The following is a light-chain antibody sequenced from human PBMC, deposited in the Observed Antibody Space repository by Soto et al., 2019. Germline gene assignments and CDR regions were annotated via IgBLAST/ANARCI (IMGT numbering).Light chain of an antibody. Sequence: IVMTQSPATLSVSPGERATLSCRASQSVGTKLAWYQQTRGQAPRLLIYGASNRATGVPARFSGSVSGTEFTLTIRSLQPDDFATYYCQHYKMYSPWTVGKGNKVAIK. CDR1: QSVGTK. J-gene: IGKJ1*01. CDR3: QHYKMYSPWT. V-gene: IGKV3-15*01. CDR2: GAS.